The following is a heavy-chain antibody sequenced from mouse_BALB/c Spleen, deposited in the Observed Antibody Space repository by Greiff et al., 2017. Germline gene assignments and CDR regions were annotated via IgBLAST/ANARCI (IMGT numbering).Heavy chain of an antibody. J-gene: IGHJ1*01. CDR1: GFSLTDYG. CDR3: AKPSTMITTWYFDV. CDR2: IWGGGST. Sequence: LQESGPGLVAPSQSLSITCTVSGFSLTDYGVSWIRQPPGKGLEWLGVIWGGGSTYYNSALKSRLSISKDNSKSQVFLKMNSLQTDDTAMYYCAKPSTMITTWYFDVWGAGTTVTVSS. V-gene: IGHV2-6-5*01. D-gene: IGHD2-4*01.